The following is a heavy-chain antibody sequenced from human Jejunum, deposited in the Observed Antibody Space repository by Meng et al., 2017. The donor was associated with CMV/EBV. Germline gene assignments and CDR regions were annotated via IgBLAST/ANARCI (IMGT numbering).Heavy chain of an antibody. J-gene: IGHJ4*02. Sequence: QVPLQGSGTRLVKPSQTLSLTCTVSGDSISSGDYSWNWIRQSPGKGLEWIGYIYYNGNAYYNPSLQSRVSISVDTSKNEFSLNLNSVTAADTALYFCARGGIFRGIDYWGQGTLVTVSS. V-gene: IGHV4-30-4*08. CDR2: IYYNGNA. CDR1: GDSISSGDYS. CDR3: ARGGIFRGIDY. D-gene: IGHD3-10*01.